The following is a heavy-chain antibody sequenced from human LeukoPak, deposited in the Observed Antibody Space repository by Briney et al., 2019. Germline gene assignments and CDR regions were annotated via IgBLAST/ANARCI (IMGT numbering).Heavy chain of an antibody. J-gene: IGHJ4*02. CDR1: GFTFSTSA. V-gene: IGHV3-23*01. D-gene: IGHD7-27*01. Sequence: GGSLRLSCAASGFTFSTSAMTWVRQAPGKGLEWVSGISGSGVTDYAYSVKGRFTISRDNSKNTLYLQMNSLRAEDTAVYYCAKDLNWGGRWGQGTLVTVSS. CDR3: AKDLNWGGR. CDR2: ISGSGVT.